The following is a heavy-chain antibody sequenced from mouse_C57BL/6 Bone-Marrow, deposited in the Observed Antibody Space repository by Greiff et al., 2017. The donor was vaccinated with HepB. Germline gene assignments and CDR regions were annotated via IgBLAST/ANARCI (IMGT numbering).Heavy chain of an antibody. CDR3: ARNPLRWYFDY. Sequence: VQLQQSGPGLVAPSQSLSITCTVSGFSFTSYAISWVRQPPGKGLVWLGVIWTGGGTNYNSALKSRLSISTDNSKSQVFLKMNSLQTDDTARYYCARNPLRWYFDYWGQGTTLTVSS. CDR2: IWTGGGT. V-gene: IGHV2-9-1*01. CDR1: GFSFTSYA. J-gene: IGHJ2*01. D-gene: IGHD3-2*02.